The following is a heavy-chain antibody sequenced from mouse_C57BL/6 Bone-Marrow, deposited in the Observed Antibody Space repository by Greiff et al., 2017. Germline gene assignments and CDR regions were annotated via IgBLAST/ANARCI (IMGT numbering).Heavy chain of an antibody. CDR1: GYTFTNYW. CDR3: ARGIYYYGSSYFDV. J-gene: IGHJ1*03. Sequence: VKVVESGAELVRPGTSVKMSCKASGYTFTNYWIGWAKQRPGHGLEWIGDIYPGGGYTNYNEKFKGKATLTADKSSSTAYMQFSSLTSEDSAIYYCARGIYYYGSSYFDVWGTGTTVTVSS. D-gene: IGHD1-1*01. CDR2: IYPGGGYT. V-gene: IGHV1-63*01.